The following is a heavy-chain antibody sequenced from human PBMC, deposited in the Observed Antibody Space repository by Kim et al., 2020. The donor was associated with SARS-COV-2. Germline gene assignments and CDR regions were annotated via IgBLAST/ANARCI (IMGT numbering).Heavy chain of an antibody. J-gene: IGHJ4*02. V-gene: IGHV3-9*01. CDR3: AQGIPYSSSWYFDY. CDR1: GFTFGDYA. Sequence: GGSLRLSCAASGFTFGDYAMHWVRQAPGKGLEWVSGISWNSGSIGYADSVKGRFTISRDNAKNSLYLQMNSLRAEDTALYYCAQGIPYSSSWYFDYWGQGTLVTVSS. D-gene: IGHD6-13*01. CDR2: ISWNSGSI.